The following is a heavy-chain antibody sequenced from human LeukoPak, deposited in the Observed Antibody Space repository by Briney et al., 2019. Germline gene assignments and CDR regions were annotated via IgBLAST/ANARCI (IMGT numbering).Heavy chain of an antibody. CDR2: IYYSGST. CDR1: GGSISNYY. D-gene: IGHD6-6*01. V-gene: IGHV4-59*01. J-gene: IGHJ6*03. Sequence: PSETLSLTCTVSGGSISNYYWSWIRQPPGKGLEWIGNIYYSGSTNHNPSLKSRVTMSVDTSKIQFSLKLGSVTAADTAVYYCARSPTPLRPYYYYMDVWGSGTTVTVSS. CDR3: ARSPTPLRPYYYYMDV.